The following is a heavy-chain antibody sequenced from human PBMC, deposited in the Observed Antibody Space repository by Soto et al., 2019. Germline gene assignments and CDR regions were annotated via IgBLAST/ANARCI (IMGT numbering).Heavy chain of an antibody. CDR3: ARDDDYEANGLDY. CDR2: IVNDGSDR. CDR1: GFTFSRYG. Sequence: GGSLRLSCVGSGFTFSRYGMHWLRQAPGEGLEWMAVIVNDGSDRDYAASVAGRFTISRDNSKNTLYLQMDNLGVDYTAMYYCARDDDYEANGLDYWGQGTLVTVSS. D-gene: IGHD4-17*01. J-gene: IGHJ4*02. V-gene: IGHV3-33*01.